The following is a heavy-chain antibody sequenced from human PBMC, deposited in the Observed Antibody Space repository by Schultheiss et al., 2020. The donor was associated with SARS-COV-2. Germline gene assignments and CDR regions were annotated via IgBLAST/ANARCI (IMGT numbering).Heavy chain of an antibody. J-gene: IGHJ4*02. CDR2: IYYSGST. CDR1: GGSISSGVYY. D-gene: IGHD4-23*01. V-gene: IGHV4-31*03. CDR3: VRNLHGGNWDHFHY. Sequence: SETLSLTCTVSGGSISSGVYYWSWIRQHPGKGLEWIGYIYYSGSTYYNPSLKSRVTISVDTSKNQFSLRLTSVTAADTAVYYCVRNLHGGNWDHFHYWGQGTLVTVSS.